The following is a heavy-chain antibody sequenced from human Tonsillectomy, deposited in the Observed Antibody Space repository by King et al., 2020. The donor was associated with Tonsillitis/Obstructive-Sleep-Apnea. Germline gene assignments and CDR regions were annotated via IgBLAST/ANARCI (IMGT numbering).Heavy chain of an antibody. V-gene: IGHV3-23*04. CDR2: ISASGGST. CDR3: AKNPQGYCSGGTCYLDV. D-gene: IGHD2-15*01. J-gene: IGHJ6*03. CDR1: GFTFSSYA. Sequence: VQLVESGGGLVQPGGSLRLSCAASGFTFSSYAMGWVRQAPGRGLEWVSAISASGGSTYYADSVKGRFTISRDNSRNTLYLQMNSRRAEDKAVYYCAKNPQGYCSGGTCYLDVWGKGTTVTVSS.